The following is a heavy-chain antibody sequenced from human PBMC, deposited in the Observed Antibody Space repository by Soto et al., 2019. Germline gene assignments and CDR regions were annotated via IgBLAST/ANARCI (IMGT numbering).Heavy chain of an antibody. D-gene: IGHD6-13*01. CDR1: GGSISSYY. CDR3: ATSAGYSSSWGAFDY. Sequence: QVQLQESGPGLVKPSETLSLTCTVSGGSISSYYWSWIRQPPGKGLEWIGYIYYSGSTNYNPSLKSRVTISVDTSKNQFSLKLNSVTAADTAVYYCATSAGYSSSWGAFDYWGQGTLVTVSS. V-gene: IGHV4-59*01. J-gene: IGHJ4*02. CDR2: IYYSGST.